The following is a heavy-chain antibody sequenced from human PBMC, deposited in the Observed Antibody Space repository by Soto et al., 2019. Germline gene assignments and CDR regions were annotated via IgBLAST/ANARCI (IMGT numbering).Heavy chain of an antibody. CDR1: GFTFSIYA. D-gene: IGHD4-17*01. V-gene: IGHV3-30-3*01. CDR2: ISYDGSNK. J-gene: IGHJ4*02. CDR3: ARDPSAVTTWYYFDY. Sequence: GGSLRLSCAASGFTFSIYAMHWVRRAPGKGLEWVAVISYDGSNKYYADSVKGRFTISRDNSKNTLYLQMNSLRAEDTAVYYCARDPSAVTTWYYFDYWGQGTLVTVSS.